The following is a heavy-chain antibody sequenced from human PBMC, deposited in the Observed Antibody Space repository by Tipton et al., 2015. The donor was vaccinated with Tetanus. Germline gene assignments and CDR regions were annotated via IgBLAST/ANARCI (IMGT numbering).Heavy chain of an antibody. J-gene: IGHJ4*02. CDR2: SRNKANSYTT. CDR3: VRVSGNRYPGHYFDY. D-gene: IGHD1-26*01. V-gene: IGHV3-72*01. CDR1: GFTFTDHY. Sequence: SLRLSCAASGFTFTDHYMDWVRQAPGKGLEWVGRSRNKANSYTTGYAASVEGRFTVSRDDSKNSVYLQMDSLKTEDTAVYYCVRVSGNRYPGHYFDYWGQGTLVTVSS.